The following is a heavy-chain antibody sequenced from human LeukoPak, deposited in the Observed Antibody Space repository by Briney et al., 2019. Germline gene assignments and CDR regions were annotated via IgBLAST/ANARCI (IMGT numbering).Heavy chain of an antibody. CDR2: INPDSGVT. Sequence: ASVKVSCKASGYTFTDYYMHWVRQAPGQGLEWMGWINPDSGVTNYPQKFQGRFTMTRDTSSSTAYMELIRLRSDDTAVYYCARDGTFDIWGQGTMVTVSS. J-gene: IGHJ3*02. CDR3: ARDGTFDI. V-gene: IGHV1-2*02. D-gene: IGHD2-15*01. CDR1: GYTFTDYY.